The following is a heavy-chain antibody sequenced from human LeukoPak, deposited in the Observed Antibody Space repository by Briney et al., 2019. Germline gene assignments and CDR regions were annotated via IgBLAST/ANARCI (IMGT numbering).Heavy chain of an antibody. Sequence: SETLSLTCTVSGGSISNYYWSWIRQPPGKGLEWIGYIYYSGSTNYNPSLKSRVTISVDMSKNQFSLKLTSVTAADTAVYYCARDRLSTSFTGYYYYGMDVWGQGTTVTVSS. V-gene: IGHV4-59*01. CDR3: ARDRLSTSFTGYYYYGMDV. CDR1: GGSISNYY. J-gene: IGHJ6*02. D-gene: IGHD4/OR15-4a*01. CDR2: IYYSGST.